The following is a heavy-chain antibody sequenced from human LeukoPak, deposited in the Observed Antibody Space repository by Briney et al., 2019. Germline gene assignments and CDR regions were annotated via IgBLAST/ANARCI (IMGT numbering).Heavy chain of an antibody. Sequence: PGGSLRPSCAASGFTFSSYWMSWVRQAPGKGLEWVANIKQDGSEKYYVDSVKGRFAISRDNAKNSLYLQMNSLRAEDTAVYYCARVGYYGGFDIWGQGTMVTVSS. D-gene: IGHD4-17*01. CDR1: GFTFSSYW. J-gene: IGHJ3*02. CDR3: ARVGYYGGFDI. V-gene: IGHV3-7*01. CDR2: IKQDGSEK.